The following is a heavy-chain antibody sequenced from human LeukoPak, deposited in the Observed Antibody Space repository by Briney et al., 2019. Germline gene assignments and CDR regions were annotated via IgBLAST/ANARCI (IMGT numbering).Heavy chain of an antibody. Sequence: NPSETLSLTCSVSGYSISSGYQWGWIRQPPGKGLEWIGSIHHSGSTYYNPSLNSRISISIDTSKNQFSLKLSSVTAADTAVYYCARDSIAVAGTSDYWGQGTLVTVSS. CDR2: IHHSGST. CDR3: ARDSIAVAGTSDY. CDR1: GYSISSGYQ. D-gene: IGHD6-19*01. V-gene: IGHV4-38-2*02. J-gene: IGHJ4*02.